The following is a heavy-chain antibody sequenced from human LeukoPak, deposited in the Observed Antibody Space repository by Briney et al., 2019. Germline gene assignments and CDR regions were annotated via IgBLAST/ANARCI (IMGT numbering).Heavy chain of an antibody. CDR2: MYYSGST. V-gene: IGHV4-61*01. CDR1: GGSVSSGSYC. J-gene: IGHJ4*02. CDR3: ARALRYGHVNY. D-gene: IGHD1-14*01. Sequence: SETLSLTCTVSGGSVSSGSYCWSWIRQPPGKGLEWIGYMYYSGSTNYNPSLKSRVTISVDTSKNQFSLKLSSGTAADTAVYYCARALRYGHVNYWGQGTLVTVSS.